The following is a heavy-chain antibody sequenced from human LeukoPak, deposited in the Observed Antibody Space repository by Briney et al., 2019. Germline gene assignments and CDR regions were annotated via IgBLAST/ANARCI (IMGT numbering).Heavy chain of an antibody. V-gene: IGHV1-69*13. J-gene: IGHJ4*02. CDR1: GYTFTNYA. CDR2: IIPIFGTA. Sequence: SVKVSCKASGYTFTNYAMNWVRQAPGQGLEWMGGIIPIFGTANYAQKFQGRVTITADESTSTAYMELSSLRSEDTAVYYCARVIAAAGMYYFDYWGQGTLVTVSS. D-gene: IGHD6-13*01. CDR3: ARVIAAAGMYYFDY.